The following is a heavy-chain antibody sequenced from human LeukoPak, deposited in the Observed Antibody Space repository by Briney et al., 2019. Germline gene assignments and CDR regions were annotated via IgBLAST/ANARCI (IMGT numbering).Heavy chain of an antibody. CDR1: GYSFTSHY. Sequence: ASVKVSCKASGYSFTSHYMHWVRQAPGQGLEWLGLIDPSGSSTLYAQKFQGRVTMTRDMSTTTDYMELSSLRSEDTAVYYCARAVQVTTGGLFDYWGQGTLVTVSS. J-gene: IGHJ4*02. D-gene: IGHD4-17*01. CDR3: ARAVQVTTGGLFDY. CDR2: IDPSGSST. V-gene: IGHV1-46*01.